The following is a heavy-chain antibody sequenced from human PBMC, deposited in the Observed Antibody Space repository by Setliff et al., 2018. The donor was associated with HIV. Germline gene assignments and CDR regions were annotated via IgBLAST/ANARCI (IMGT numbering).Heavy chain of an antibody. CDR2: INCNSGGT. J-gene: IGHJ3*01. Sequence: ASVKVSCKASGYTFTGYYMHWVRQAPGQGLEWMGWINCNSGGTNYAQNFQGRVTITADASTSTAYMELSSLRSEDTAMYYCARDRHHYDSSGFDAFDLWGQGTMVTVSS. V-gene: IGHV1-2*02. D-gene: IGHD3-22*01. CDR3: ARDRHHYDSSGFDAFDL. CDR1: GYTFTGYY.